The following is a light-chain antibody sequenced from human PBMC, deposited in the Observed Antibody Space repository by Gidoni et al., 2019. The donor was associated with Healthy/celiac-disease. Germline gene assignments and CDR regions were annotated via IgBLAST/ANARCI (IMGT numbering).Light chain of an antibody. V-gene: IGKV2-28*01. J-gene: IGKJ4*01. CDR2: LGS. CDR3: MQALQTPIT. CDR1: QSILHSNGYND. Sequence: DIVMTQSTLSLPVTPVEPASISCRSSQSILHSNGYNDLDWYLQKPGPSPQLLIYLGSNRACGFPDRFSGSVSGTDLTLKISRVEAEYVGVYYCMQALQTPITFGGGTKVEIK.